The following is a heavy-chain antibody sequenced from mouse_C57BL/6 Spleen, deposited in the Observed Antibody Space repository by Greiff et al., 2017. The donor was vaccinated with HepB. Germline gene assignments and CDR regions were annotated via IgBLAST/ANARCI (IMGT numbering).Heavy chain of an antibody. J-gene: IGHJ3*01. V-gene: IGHV5-17*01. Sequence: EVQRVESGGGLVKPGGSLKLSCAASGFTFSDYGMHWVRQAPEKGLEWVAYISSGSSTIYYADTVKGRFTISRDNAKNTLFLQMTSLRSEDTAMYYCARMRDGYYAWFAYWGQGTLVTVSA. D-gene: IGHD2-3*01. CDR1: GFTFSDYG. CDR3: ARMRDGYYAWFAY. CDR2: ISSGSSTI.